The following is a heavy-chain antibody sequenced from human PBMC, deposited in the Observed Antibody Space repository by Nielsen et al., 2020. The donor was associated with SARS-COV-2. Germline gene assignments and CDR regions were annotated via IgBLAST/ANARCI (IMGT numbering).Heavy chain of an antibody. J-gene: IGHJ6*02. Sequence: GESLKISCAASGFTFSSYAMHWVRQAPGKGLEWVAVISYDGSNKYCADSVKGRFTISRDNSKNTLYLQMNSLRAEDTAVYYCARVGGLRLGELSFYYYGMDVWGQGTTVTVSS. D-gene: IGHD3-16*02. V-gene: IGHV3-30*04. CDR2: ISYDGSNK. CDR1: GFTFSSYA. CDR3: ARVGGLRLGELSFYYYGMDV.